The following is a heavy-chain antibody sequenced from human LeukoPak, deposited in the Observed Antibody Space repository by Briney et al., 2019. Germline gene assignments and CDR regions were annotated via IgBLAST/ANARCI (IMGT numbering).Heavy chain of an antibody. Sequence: GGSLRLSCAASGFIFSSYSMNWVRQAPGKGLEWVSYISSSSSTIYYADSVKGRFTISRDNAKNSLYLQMNSLRDEDTAVYYCAREYCSSTSCYLYYFDYWGQGTLVTVSS. D-gene: IGHD2-2*01. CDR1: GFIFSSYS. J-gene: IGHJ4*02. V-gene: IGHV3-48*02. CDR3: AREYCSSTSCYLYYFDY. CDR2: ISSSSSTI.